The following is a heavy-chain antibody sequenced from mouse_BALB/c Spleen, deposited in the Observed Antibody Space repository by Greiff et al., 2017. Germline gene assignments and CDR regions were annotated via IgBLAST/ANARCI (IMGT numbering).Heavy chain of an antibody. CDR3: ATHYYGSRGFAY. CDR1: GFTFSSYA. V-gene: IGHV5-9-4*01. D-gene: IGHD1-1*01. Sequence: EVKVVESGGGLVKPGGSLKLSCAASGFTFSSYAMSWVRQSPEKRLEWVAEISSGGSYTYYPDTVTGRFTISRDNAKNTLYLEMSSLRSEDTAMYYCATHYYGSRGFAYWGQGTLVTVSA. J-gene: IGHJ3*01. CDR2: ISSGGSYT.